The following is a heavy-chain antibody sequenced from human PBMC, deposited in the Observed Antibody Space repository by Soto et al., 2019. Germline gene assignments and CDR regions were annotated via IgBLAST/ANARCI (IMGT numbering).Heavy chain of an antibody. V-gene: IGHV4-30-4*01. CDR2: IYYSGST. CDR3: ARAKGLLTVTTSWFDP. D-gene: IGHD4-17*01. CDR1: CVYISSSSYY. J-gene: IGHJ5*02. Sequence: SETLPLTCTVSCVYISSSSYYWSWVRQPPGKGLEWIGYIYYSGSTYYNPSLKSRVTISADTSKNQFSLKLSSVTAADTAVYYCARAKGLLTVTTSWFDPWGQGTLVTVSS.